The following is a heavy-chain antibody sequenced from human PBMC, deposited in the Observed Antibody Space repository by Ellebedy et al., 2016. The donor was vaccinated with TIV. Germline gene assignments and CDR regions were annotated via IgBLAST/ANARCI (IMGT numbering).Heavy chain of an antibody. Sequence: SETLSLXXTVSGYSISSGYYWGWIRQPPGKGLEWIGSIYHSGSTYYNPSLKSRVTISVDTSKNQFSLKLSSVTAADTAVYYCARDSYDILTGHWFDPWGQGTLVTVSS. CDR2: IYHSGST. CDR1: GYSISSGYY. V-gene: IGHV4-38-2*02. J-gene: IGHJ5*02. CDR3: ARDSYDILTGHWFDP. D-gene: IGHD3-9*01.